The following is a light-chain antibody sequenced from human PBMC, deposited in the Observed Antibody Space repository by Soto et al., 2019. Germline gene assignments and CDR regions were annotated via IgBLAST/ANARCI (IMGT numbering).Light chain of an antibody. CDR2: DVI. Sequence: QSVLTQPPSASGSPGQSVTIAWTVTSSDIGGNNFVSWYQHHPGKAPKLMLYDVIKRPSGVPARFSGSKSGNTASLTVSGLQAEDEADYYCSSYGGSNNFVVFGGGTQLTVL. CDR1: SSDIGGNNF. J-gene: IGLJ2*01. CDR3: SSYGGSNNFVV. V-gene: IGLV2-8*01.